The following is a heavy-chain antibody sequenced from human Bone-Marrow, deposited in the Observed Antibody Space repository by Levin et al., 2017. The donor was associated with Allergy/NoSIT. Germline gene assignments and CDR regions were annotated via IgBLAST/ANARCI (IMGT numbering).Heavy chain of an antibody. V-gene: IGHV5-51*01. Sequence: GESLKISCKDSGYTFPNYWIGWVRQMPGKGLEWMGIIYPADSDTITSPSFQGQVTLSADTSINTAYLQRSSLKASDPAMYYCARATRIHCSSNICLCYYFDFWGQGTLVTVSS. CDR3: ARATRIHCSSNICLCYYFDF. D-gene: IGHD2-2*01. J-gene: IGHJ4*02. CDR2: IYPADSDT. CDR1: GYTFPNYW.